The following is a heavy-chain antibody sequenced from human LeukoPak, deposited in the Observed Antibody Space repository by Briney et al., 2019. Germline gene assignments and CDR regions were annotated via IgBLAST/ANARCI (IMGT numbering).Heavy chain of an antibody. J-gene: IGHJ4*02. CDR3: AKSVGITILGVVIPYFDY. Sequence: GRSLRLSCAASGFTFDDYAMHWVRQAPGKGLEWVSGISWNSGSIGYADSVKGRFTISRDNAKNSLYLQMNSLRAEDTALYYCAKSVGITILGVVIPYFDYWGQGTLVTVSS. CDR1: GFTFDDYA. CDR2: ISWNSGSI. V-gene: IGHV3-9*01. D-gene: IGHD3-3*01.